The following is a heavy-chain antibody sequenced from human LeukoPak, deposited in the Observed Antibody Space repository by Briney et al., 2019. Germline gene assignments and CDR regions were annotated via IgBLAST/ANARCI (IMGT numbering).Heavy chain of an antibody. CDR2: IYSGGST. CDR3: ARGVLISYKQYYFDY. D-gene: IGHD5-24*01. V-gene: IGHV3-53*01. Sequence: GGSLRLSCAASGFTVSSNYMSWVRQAPGKGLEWVSVIYSGGSTYYADSVKGRFTISRDNSKNTLYLQMNSPRAEDTAVYYCARGVLISYKQYYFDYWGQGTLVTVSS. CDR1: GFTVSSNY. J-gene: IGHJ4*02.